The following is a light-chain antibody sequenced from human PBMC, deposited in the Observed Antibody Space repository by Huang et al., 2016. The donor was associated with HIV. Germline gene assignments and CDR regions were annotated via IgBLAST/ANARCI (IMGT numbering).Light chain of an antibody. J-gene: IGKJ2*01. CDR3: QQSYSPLYT. CDR1: QNINTF. V-gene: IGKV1-39*01. Sequence: DIHMTQSPSSLSASVGDRVTITCRASQNINTFLNWYQRKPGKAPNLLIYTASNLKSGVPSRFRGSGAGTDFTLTISSLQPEDFATYYCQQSYSPLYTFGQGTTLDIK. CDR2: TAS.